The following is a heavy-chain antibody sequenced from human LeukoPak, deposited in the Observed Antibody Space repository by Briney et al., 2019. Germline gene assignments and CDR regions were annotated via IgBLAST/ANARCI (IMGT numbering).Heavy chain of an antibody. Sequence: SETLSLTCTVSGGSISSYYWSWIRQPPGKGLEWIGYIYYSGSTNYNPSLKSRVTISVDTSKNQFSLKLSSVTAADTAVYYCARGGTYGDYTNWFDPWGQGTLVTVSS. V-gene: IGHV4-59*01. CDR1: GGSISSYY. J-gene: IGHJ5*02. CDR2: IYYSGST. CDR3: ARGGTYGDYTNWFDP. D-gene: IGHD4-17*01.